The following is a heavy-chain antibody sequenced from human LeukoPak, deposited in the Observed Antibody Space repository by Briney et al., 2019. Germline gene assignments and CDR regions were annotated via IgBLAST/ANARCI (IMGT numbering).Heavy chain of an antibody. J-gene: IGHJ3*02. CDR3: ARVPYYYDSSGYYYLRAFDI. CDR1: GGSISSYY. D-gene: IGHD3-22*01. CDR2: IYYSGST. V-gene: IGHV4-59*12. Sequence: SETLSLTCTVSGGSISSYYWSWIRQPPGKGLEWIGYIYYSGSTNYNPSLKSRVTISVDTSKNQFSLKLSSVTAADTAVYYCARVPYYYDSSGYYYLRAFDIWGQGTMVTVSS.